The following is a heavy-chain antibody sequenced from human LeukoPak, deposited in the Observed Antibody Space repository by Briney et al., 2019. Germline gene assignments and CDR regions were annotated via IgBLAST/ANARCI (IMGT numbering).Heavy chain of an antibody. V-gene: IGHV4-59*01. D-gene: IGHD3-22*01. Sequence: SETLSLTCTVSGGSISSYYWSWIRQPPGKGLEWIGYIYYSGSTNYNPSLKSRVTISVDTSKNQFSLKLSSVTAADTAVYYCARDLGYYYDSSGYYYGAGLTGFDPWGREPWSPSPQ. CDR2: IYYSGST. CDR3: ARDLGYYYDSSGYYYGAGLTGFDP. J-gene: IGHJ5*02. CDR1: GGSISSYY.